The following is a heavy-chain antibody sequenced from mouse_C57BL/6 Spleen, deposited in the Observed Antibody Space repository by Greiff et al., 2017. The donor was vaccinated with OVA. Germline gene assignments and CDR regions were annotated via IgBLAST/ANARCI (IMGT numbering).Heavy chain of an antibody. D-gene: IGHD1-1*01. Sequence: EVQLQQSGPELVKPGASVKISCKASGYTFTDYYMNWVKQSHGKSLEWIGDINPNNGGTSYNQKFKGKATLTVDKSSSTAYMELRSLTSEDSAVYYCARPLYGSSYWYFDVWGTGTTVTVSS. J-gene: IGHJ1*03. CDR2: INPNNGGT. CDR1: GYTFTDYY. CDR3: ARPLYGSSYWYFDV. V-gene: IGHV1-26*01.